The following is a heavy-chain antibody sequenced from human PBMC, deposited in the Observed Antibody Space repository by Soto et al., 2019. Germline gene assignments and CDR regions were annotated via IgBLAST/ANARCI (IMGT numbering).Heavy chain of an antibody. Sequence: ASVKVSCKASGYTFTSYGISWVRQAPGQGLEWMGWISAYNGNTNYAQKLQGRVTMTTDTSTSTAYMELRSLRSDDTAVYYCAREGPVLRYFDWLSLYGMDVWGQVTTVTVS. CDR3: AREGPVLRYFDWLSLYGMDV. J-gene: IGHJ6*02. CDR1: GYTFTSYG. D-gene: IGHD3-9*01. V-gene: IGHV1-18*01. CDR2: ISAYNGNT.